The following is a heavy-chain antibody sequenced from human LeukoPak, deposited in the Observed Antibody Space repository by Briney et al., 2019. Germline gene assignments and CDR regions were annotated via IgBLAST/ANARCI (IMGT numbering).Heavy chain of an antibody. D-gene: IGHD1-26*01. CDR1: GFSFSTSGVH. V-gene: IGHV2-5*04. Sequence: ESGPTLVKPTQTLTLTCSFSGFSFSTSGVHVGWIRQPPGKALEWLALIYWNDDKYYSPSPKNRLTMTKDTSKKQVVLTMTNMDPVDTGTYYCVHDVGGSYYAHWGQGTLVTVSS. J-gene: IGHJ4*02. CDR3: VHDVGGSYYAH. CDR2: IYWNDDK.